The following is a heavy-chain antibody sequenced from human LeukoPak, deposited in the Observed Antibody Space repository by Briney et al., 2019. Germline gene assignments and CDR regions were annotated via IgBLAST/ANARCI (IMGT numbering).Heavy chain of an antibody. Sequence: PGGSLRLSCAASGFPFNTYEMNWVRQAPGKGLEWVSYISSSGSTKYYADSVKGRFTISRDNAKNSLYLQMNSLRADDTAVYYCARVGAYAAVNCWGQGTLVTVSS. V-gene: IGHV3-48*03. CDR1: GFPFNTYE. CDR2: ISSSGSTK. CDR3: ARVGAYAAVNC. J-gene: IGHJ4*02. D-gene: IGHD3-16*01.